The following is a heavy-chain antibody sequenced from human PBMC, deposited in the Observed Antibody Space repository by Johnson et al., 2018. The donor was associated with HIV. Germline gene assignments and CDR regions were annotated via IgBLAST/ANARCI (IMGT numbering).Heavy chain of an antibody. CDR2: ISSSGSPI. CDR1: GFTFSDYF. D-gene: IGHD6-13*01. Sequence: QVQLVESGGGLVKPGGSLRLSCAGSGFTFSDYFMSYIRQAPGKGLEWISYISSSGSPIYYADSVKGRFTLSRDNAKNSLYLQMNSLRAEDTALYYCARVGVIAAGGAFDIWGQGTMVTVSS. V-gene: IGHV3-11*01. CDR3: ARVGVIAAGGAFDI. J-gene: IGHJ3*02.